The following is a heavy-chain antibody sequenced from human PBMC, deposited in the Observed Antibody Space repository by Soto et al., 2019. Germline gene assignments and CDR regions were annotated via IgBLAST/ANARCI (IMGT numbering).Heavy chain of an antibody. Sequence: EVQLVESGGGLVQPGGSLRLSCAASGFTFSNYWMSWVRQAPGRGLEWVANIKEDGSEIYYVDSVKGRFTISRDNAKKSLYLQMDSLRVEDTAVYYGARLRWWWGYWGQGTLVTVSS. J-gene: IGHJ4*02. V-gene: IGHV3-7*04. D-gene: IGHD2-21*01. CDR1: GFTFSNYW. CDR3: ARLRWWWGY. CDR2: IKEDGSEI.